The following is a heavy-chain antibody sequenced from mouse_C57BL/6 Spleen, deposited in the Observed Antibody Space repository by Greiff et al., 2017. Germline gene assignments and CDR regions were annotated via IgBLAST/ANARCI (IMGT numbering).Heavy chain of an antibody. CDR3: ARQGPSHYFDY. CDR1: GYTFTSYW. CDR2: IYPSDSET. Sequence: VKLQQPGAELVRPGSSVKLSCKASGYTFTSYWMDWVKQRPGQGLEWIGNIYPSDSETHYNQKFKDKATLTVDKSSSTAYMQLSSLTSEDSAVYYCARQGPSHYFDYWGQGTTLTVSS. J-gene: IGHJ2*01. V-gene: IGHV1-61*01.